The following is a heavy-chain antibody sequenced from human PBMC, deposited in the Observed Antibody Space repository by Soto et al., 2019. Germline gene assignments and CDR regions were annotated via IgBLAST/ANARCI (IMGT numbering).Heavy chain of an antibody. D-gene: IGHD3-22*01. CDR3: TTWRREKSWTSVSCYGDGAY. V-gene: IGHV3-15*02. CDR2: IKSWTDGGRD. Sequence: EVPLVESGGALVKPGESLTLSCAASGFTFNSAWMTWVRQAPGKGLEWVGRIKSWTDGGRDDTAAHVQGRFTISRDDSKNTFYLQIISLKSEDTAVYYCTTWRREKSWTSVSCYGDGAYWGPGILVTVSS. J-gene: IGHJ4*02. CDR1: GFTFNSAW.